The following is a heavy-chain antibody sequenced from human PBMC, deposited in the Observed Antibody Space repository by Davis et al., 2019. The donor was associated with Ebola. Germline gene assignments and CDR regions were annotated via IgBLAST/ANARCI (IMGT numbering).Heavy chain of an antibody. CDR2: IKQDGSEK. V-gene: IGHV3-7*01. CDR3: AREGPYPYDKSGYPSPFDS. Sequence: PGGSLRLSCAASGFTYRNYWMSWVRQAPGHFLLFVSHIKQDGSEKFYMDSVNGRFTISRDNAKNSLSLQMNSLRGEDTAVYYCAREGPYPYDKSGYPSPFDSWGQGTLVTVSS. CDR1: GFTYRNYW. D-gene: IGHD3-22*01. J-gene: IGHJ4*02.